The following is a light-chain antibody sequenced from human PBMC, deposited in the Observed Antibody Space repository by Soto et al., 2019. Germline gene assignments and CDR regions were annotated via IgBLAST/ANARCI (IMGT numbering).Light chain of an antibody. V-gene: IGLV7-46*01. CDR1: TGTVPTGHA. J-gene: IGLJ2*01. CDR3: LLSYRGPRV. CDR2: ETT. Sequence: QAVVTQEPSLTVSPGGTVTLTCGSITGTVPTGHAPYWFQQKPGQAPRTLIYETTNRHSWTPARFSGSLLGGKAALTLSGAQAEDEAEYYCLLSYRGPRVFGGGTKLPAL.